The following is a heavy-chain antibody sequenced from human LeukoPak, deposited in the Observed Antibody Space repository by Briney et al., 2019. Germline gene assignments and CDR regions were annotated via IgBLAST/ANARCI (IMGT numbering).Heavy chain of an antibody. D-gene: IGHD6-25*01. CDR2: IYPRDSDT. CDR3: ARLLAAPYYINY. V-gene: IGHV5-51*01. Sequence: GESLKISCKGSGYTFTTYWIGWVRQMPGKGLEWMGIIYPRDSDTRYSPSFQGQVTISADKSISTAYLRWSSVRASDTAMYYCARLLAAPYYINYWGQGTLVSVSS. J-gene: IGHJ4*02. CDR1: GYTFTTYW.